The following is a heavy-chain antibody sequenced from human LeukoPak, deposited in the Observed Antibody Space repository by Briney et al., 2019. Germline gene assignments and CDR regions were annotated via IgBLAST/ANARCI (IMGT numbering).Heavy chain of an antibody. J-gene: IGHJ3*02. CDR2: INAGNGNT. CDR1: GYTFTSYA. D-gene: IGHD4-17*01. V-gene: IGHV1-3*01. CDR3: ARASAYGDYVGAFDI. Sequence: ASVKVSCKASGYTFTSYAMHWVRQALGQRLEWMGWINAGNGNTKYSQKFQGRVTITRDTSASTAYMELSSLRSEDTAVYYCARASAYGDYVGAFDIWDQGTMVTVSS.